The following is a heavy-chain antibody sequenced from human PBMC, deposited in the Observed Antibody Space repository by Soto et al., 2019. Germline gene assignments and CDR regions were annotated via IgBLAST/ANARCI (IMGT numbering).Heavy chain of an antibody. Sequence: GASVKVSCKASGYTFTSTYMHWVRQAPGQGLEWMGVIDPNGGRTIYAEKFQGRLTLTRDTSTATDYMQLSSLRPEDTAMYYCARLGSTSFMDVWGQGTTVT. D-gene: IGHD2-2*01. CDR2: IDPNGGRT. CDR1: GYTFTSTY. V-gene: IGHV1-46*01. J-gene: IGHJ6*02. CDR3: ARLGSTSFMDV.